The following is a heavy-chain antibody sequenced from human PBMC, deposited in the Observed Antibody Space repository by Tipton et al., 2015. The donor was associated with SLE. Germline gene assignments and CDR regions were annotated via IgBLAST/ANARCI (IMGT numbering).Heavy chain of an antibody. CDR3: ARDPGAAMVTDYFDY. V-gene: IGHV4-38-2*02. CDR1: GYSISSGYY. CDR2: IYYSGST. Sequence: TLSLTCAVSGYSISSGYYWGWIRQPPGKGLEWIGSIYYSGSTYYNPSLKSRVTISVDTSKNQFSLKLSSVTAADTAVYYCARDPGAAMVTDYFDYWGQGTLVTVSS. J-gene: IGHJ4*02. D-gene: IGHD5-18*01.